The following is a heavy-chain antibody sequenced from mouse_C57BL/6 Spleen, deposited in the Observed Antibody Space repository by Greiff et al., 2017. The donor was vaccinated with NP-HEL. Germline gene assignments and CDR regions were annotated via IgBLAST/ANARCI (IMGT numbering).Heavy chain of an antibody. CDR3: ARGRGRNYAMDY. D-gene: IGHD3-3*01. CDR1: GFTFSDSG. V-gene: IGHV5-17*01. Sequence: EVQLVESGGGLVKPGGSLKLSCAASGFTFSDSGMHWVRQAPETGLEWVAYISSGSSTIYYADTVKDRFTISRDNAKNTLFLQMTSLRSEDTAMYYCARGRGRNYAMDYWGQGTSVTVSS. CDR2: ISSGSSTI. J-gene: IGHJ4*01.